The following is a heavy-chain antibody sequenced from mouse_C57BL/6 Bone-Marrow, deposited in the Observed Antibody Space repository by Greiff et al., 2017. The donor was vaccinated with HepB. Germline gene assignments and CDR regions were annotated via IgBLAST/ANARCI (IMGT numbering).Heavy chain of an antibody. CDR2: ISNGGGST. CDR1: GFTFSDYY. CDR3: ARHNWDDYFDY. J-gene: IGHJ2*01. Sequence: DAKLVESGGGLVQPGGSLKLSCAASGFTFSDYYMYWVRQTPEKRLEWVAYISNGGGSTYYPDTVKGRFTISRDNAKNTLYLQMSRLKSEDTAMYYCARHNWDDYFDYWGQGTTLTVSS. D-gene: IGHD4-1*01. V-gene: IGHV5-12*01.